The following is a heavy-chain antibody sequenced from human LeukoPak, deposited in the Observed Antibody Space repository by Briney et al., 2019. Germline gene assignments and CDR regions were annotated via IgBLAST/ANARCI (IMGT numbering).Heavy chain of an antibody. J-gene: IGHJ4*02. D-gene: IGHD4-17*01. CDR2: VSYDGNNK. CDR3: ARDEPTVTTGPPVGS. CDR1: GFPFSTYA. V-gene: IGHV3-30-3*01. Sequence: GRALRLSCAASGFPFSTYAMNWVRQAPGKGLEWVAAVSYDGNNKYYGDSVKGRFTISRDNAKNTLYLQMHSLRAEDTAVYYCARDEPTVTTGPPVGSWGQGTLVTVSS.